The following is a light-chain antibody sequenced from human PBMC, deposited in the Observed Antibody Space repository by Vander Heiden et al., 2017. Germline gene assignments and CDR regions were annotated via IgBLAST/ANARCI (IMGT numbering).Light chain of an antibody. Sequence: QMTQSPSSLSASVGDRVTITCRASQSISSYLNWYQQKPGKAPKLLIYAASSLQSGVPSRFSGSGSGTDFTLTISSLQPEDFATYYCQQSYSTPLTFGGGTKVEIK. J-gene: IGKJ4*01. CDR2: AAS. V-gene: IGKV1-39*01. CDR1: QSISSY. CDR3: QQSYSTPLT.